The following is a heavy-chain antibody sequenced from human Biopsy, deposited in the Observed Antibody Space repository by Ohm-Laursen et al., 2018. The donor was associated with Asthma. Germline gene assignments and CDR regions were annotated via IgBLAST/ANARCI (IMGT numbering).Heavy chain of an antibody. Sequence: SLRLSCAASGFTFNSYGMHWVRQAPGKGLEWVAVISYDGRNKYYGDSVKGRFTISRDNSKNTVYLQMISLRVEDTSVYYCARGAYYDFWSGYSRPIPGYYGMDVWGQGTAVNVSS. V-gene: IGHV3-30*03. CDR3: ARGAYYDFWSGYSRPIPGYYGMDV. D-gene: IGHD3-3*01. CDR1: GFTFNSYG. J-gene: IGHJ6*02. CDR2: ISYDGRNK.